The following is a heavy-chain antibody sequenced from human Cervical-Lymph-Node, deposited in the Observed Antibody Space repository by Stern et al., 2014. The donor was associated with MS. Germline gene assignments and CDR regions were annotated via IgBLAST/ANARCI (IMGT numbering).Heavy chain of an antibody. J-gene: IGHJ4*02. CDR2: IIPIFGAA. Sequence: QVQLVQSGAEVKKPGSSVKVSCKASGGAFSSYAINWVRQAPGQGPEWMGGIIPIFGAANYAQKFQGRVTITADGSTATAYMELSSLRSEDTAVYYCARDSMHYDGAFYFDSWGQGTLVTVSS. CDR1: GGAFSSYA. D-gene: IGHD3-16*01. CDR3: ARDSMHYDGAFYFDS. V-gene: IGHV1-69*01.